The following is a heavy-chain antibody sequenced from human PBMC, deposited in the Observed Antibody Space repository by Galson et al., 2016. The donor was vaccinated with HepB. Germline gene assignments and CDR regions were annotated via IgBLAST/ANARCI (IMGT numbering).Heavy chain of an antibody. V-gene: IGHV6-1*01. CDR1: GDSVSSYTGV. Sequence: CAISGDSVSSYTGVWNSIRQSPSRGLEWLGRTYYRSQWYYHYAESEKGLIPIYPDTSRNHFPLRLTSVTPDDKAVYYCGRDSPGNSFFDYWSQGTLVTVSS. D-gene: IGHD4-23*01. CDR2: TYYRSQWYY. CDR3: GRDSPGNSFFDY. J-gene: IGHJ4*02.